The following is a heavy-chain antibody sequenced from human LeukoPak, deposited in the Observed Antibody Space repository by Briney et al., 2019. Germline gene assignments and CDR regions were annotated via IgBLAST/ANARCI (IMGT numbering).Heavy chain of an antibody. J-gene: IGHJ2*01. D-gene: IGHD3-22*01. CDR1: GFTFSYFA. CDR3: AKFDGAMIENWYFDV. V-gene: IGHV3-23*03. CDR2: IEKDGSST. Sequence: GGSLRLSCGASGFTFSYFAMSWVRQAPGKGLEWVSGIEKDGSSTYYLDSVRGRLTISRDNSKNTLYLQMNSLKAEDTATYYCAKFDGAMIENWYFDVWGRGTPATVSS.